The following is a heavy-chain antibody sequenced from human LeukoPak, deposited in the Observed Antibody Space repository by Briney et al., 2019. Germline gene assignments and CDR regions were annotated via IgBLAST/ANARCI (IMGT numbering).Heavy chain of an antibody. Sequence: GGSLRLSCAASGLTFSGSAMSWFRQAPGKGLDWFSLISGSGNSTYYADSVKGRFTISRDNSNNMLYLQMNSLRAEDMAIYYCAKVLVLVSANRYYFDYWGQGTLVTVSS. J-gene: IGHJ4*02. CDR3: AKVLVLVSANRYYFDY. V-gene: IGHV3-23*01. CDR2: ISGSGNST. D-gene: IGHD2-15*01. CDR1: GLTFSGSA.